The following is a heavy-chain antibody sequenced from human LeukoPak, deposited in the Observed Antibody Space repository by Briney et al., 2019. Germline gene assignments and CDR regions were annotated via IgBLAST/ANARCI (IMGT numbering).Heavy chain of an antibody. V-gene: IGHV1-18*01. CDR2: LSAYNGNT. CDR3: ARGWYFAFDI. J-gene: IGHJ3*02. Sequence: ASVKVSCRASGYTFTNYAINWVRQAPGQGLEWMGWLSAYNGNTNYAQKVQGRVTMTTDTSTGTAYMELRSLRSDDTAVYYCARGWYFAFDIWGQGTMVTVSS. CDR1: GYTFTNYA. D-gene: IGHD6-13*01.